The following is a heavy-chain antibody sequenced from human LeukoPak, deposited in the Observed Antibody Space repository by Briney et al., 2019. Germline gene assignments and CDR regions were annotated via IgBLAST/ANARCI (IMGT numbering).Heavy chain of an antibody. V-gene: IGHV1-18*01. J-gene: IGHJ4*02. Sequence: ASVKVSCKASGYTFTSYGISWVRPAPGQGLEWMGWISAYNGNTNYAQKLQGRATMTTDTFTSTAYMELRSLRSDDTAVYYCARDRYYDSSGYYYSHAGRHYFDYWGQGTLVTVSS. D-gene: IGHD3-22*01. CDR1: GYTFTSYG. CDR2: ISAYNGNT. CDR3: ARDRYYDSSGYYYSHAGRHYFDY.